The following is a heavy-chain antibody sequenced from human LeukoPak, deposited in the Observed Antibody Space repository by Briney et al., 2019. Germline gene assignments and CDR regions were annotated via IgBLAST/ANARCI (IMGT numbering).Heavy chain of an antibody. CDR3: ARGGPGDPFDWYIDL. J-gene: IGHJ2*01. CDR2: LYYSGYS. CDR1: GGSITSYY. D-gene: IGHD3-16*01. V-gene: IGHV4-59*13. Sequence: SETLSLTCTVSGGSITSYYWAWLRQPPGKGLEWIGYLYYSGYSNYNPSLKSRVSMSVDTSKNQFSLKLSSVTAADTAVYYCARGGPGDPFDWYIDLWGRGTLVTVSS.